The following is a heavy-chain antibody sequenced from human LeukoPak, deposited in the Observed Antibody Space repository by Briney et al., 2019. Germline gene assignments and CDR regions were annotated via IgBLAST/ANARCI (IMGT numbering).Heavy chain of an antibody. CDR1: GFTFSSYG. D-gene: IGHD6-13*01. J-gene: IGHJ4*02. CDR3: AKDHGSSWYYFDY. Sequence: GGSLRLSCAASGFTFSSYGMHWVRQAPGMGLEWVAVIWYDGSNKYYADSVKGRFTISRDNSKNTLYLQMNSLRAEDTAVYYCAKDHGSSWYYFDYWGQGTLVTVSS. CDR2: IWYDGSNK. V-gene: IGHV3-33*06.